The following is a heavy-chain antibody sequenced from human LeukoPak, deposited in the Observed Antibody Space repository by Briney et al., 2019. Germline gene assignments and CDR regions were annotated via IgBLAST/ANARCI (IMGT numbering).Heavy chain of an antibody. J-gene: IGHJ4*02. D-gene: IGHD2-8*01. CDR1: GYTFTTYA. CDR2: INTNTGNP. V-gene: IGHV7-4-1*02. Sequence: GASVKVSCKASGYTFTTYAMNWVRQAPGQGLEWMGWINTNTGNPTYAPGFTGRFVFSLDASVSTAYLQISSLKAEDTAVYFCARSPGFGTSGWAYWGQGTLVTVSS. CDR3: ARSPGFGTSGWAY.